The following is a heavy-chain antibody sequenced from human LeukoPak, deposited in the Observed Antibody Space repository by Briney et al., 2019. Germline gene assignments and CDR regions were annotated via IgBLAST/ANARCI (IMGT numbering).Heavy chain of an antibody. CDR3: AKGGTGTTDWFDP. D-gene: IGHD1-7*01. CDR1: GFIFSNFA. J-gene: IGHJ5*02. V-gene: IGHV3-23*01. CDR2: IRSGSATT. Sequence: PGGSLRLSCAASGFIFSNFAMSWVRQAPGKGLEWVSTIRSGSATTYYADSVKGRFTISRDNSKNTLYLQMNSLRAGDTAVYYCAKGGTGTTDWFDPWGQGTLVTVSS.